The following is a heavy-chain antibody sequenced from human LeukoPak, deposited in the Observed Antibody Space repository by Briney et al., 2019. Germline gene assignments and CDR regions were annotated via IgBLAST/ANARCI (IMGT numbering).Heavy chain of an antibody. J-gene: IGHJ4*02. D-gene: IGHD3-9*01. CDR1: GGSFSSYS. Sequence: SETLSLTCAVYGGSFSSYSWSWIRQSASKGLECIGEISGVGSTTYNPSLKSRVTISVDTSKNQFSLKLSSVTAADTAVYYCARRTILTGSDYWGQGTLVTVSS. CDR3: ARRTILTGSDY. CDR2: ISGVGST. V-gene: IGHV4-34*01.